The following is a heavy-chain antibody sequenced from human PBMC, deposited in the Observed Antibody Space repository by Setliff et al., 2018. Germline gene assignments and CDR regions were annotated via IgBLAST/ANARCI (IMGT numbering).Heavy chain of an antibody. CDR1: GGSVSTYY. J-gene: IGHJ5*02. CDR3: AKADEGPRRASGSYYPLLRFDP. V-gene: IGHV4-59*02. D-gene: IGHD3-10*01. Sequence: PSETLSLTCTVSGGSVSTYYWSWIRQPPGKGLEWIGYIYYSGNTNYNPSLKSRVTISVDTSKNQFSLKLSSVTAADTALYYCAKADEGPRRASGSYYPLLRFDPWGQGTLVPVSS. CDR2: IYYSGNT.